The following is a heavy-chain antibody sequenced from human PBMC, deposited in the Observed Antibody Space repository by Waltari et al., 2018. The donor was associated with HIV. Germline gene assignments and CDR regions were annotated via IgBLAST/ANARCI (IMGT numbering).Heavy chain of an antibody. J-gene: IGHJ4*02. D-gene: IGHD3-10*01. CDR2: IYTSGST. Sequence: QVQLQESGPGLVKPSETLSLTCTVSGGSISSYYWSWIRQPAGKGREWIGRIYTSGSTNYNPSLKSRVTMSVDTSKNQFSLKLSSVTAADTAVYYCAREGGMGYYYGSGSYSDFDYWGQGTLVTVSS. CDR1: GGSISSYY. V-gene: IGHV4-4*07. CDR3: AREGGMGYYYGSGSYSDFDY.